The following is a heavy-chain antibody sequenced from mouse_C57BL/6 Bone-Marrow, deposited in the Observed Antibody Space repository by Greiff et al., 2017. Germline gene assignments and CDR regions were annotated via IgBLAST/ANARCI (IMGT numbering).Heavy chain of an antibody. CDR3: ARLEVDGSSGDWYLGF. J-gene: IGHJ1*03. Sequence: VQLQQSGPELVKPGASVKLSCKASGYTFTSYDINWVKQRPGQGLEWIGWIYPRDGSTKYNEKFKGKATLTVDTSSSTAYMDVHSLTSEDAAVYCCARLEVDGSSGDWYLGFGGRGTTVTVTA. V-gene: IGHV1-85*01. CDR2: IYPRDGST. CDR1: GYTFTSYD. D-gene: IGHD1-1*01.